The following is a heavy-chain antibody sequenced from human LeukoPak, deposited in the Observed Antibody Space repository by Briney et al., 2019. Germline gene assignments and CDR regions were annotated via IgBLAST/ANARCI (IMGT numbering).Heavy chain of an antibody. D-gene: IGHD1-1*01. V-gene: IGHV3-66*01. CDR2: IYSGGST. Sequence: PGGSLRLSCAASGFTVSSNYMSWVRQAPGKGLEWVSVIYSGGSTYYADSVKGRFTISRDNSKNTLYLQMNSLRAEDTAVYYCARDTTGTTTSDYYGMDVWGQGTTVTVSS. J-gene: IGHJ6*02. CDR3: ARDTTGTTTSDYYGMDV. CDR1: GFTVSSNY.